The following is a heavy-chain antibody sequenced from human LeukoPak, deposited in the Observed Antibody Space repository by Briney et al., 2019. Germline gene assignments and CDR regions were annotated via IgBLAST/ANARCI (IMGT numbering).Heavy chain of an antibody. CDR1: GFTFSSYE. D-gene: IGHD4-17*01. J-gene: IGHJ5*02. V-gene: IGHV3-74*01. Sequence: SGGSLRLSCAASGFTFSSYEMNWVRQAPGKGLVWVSRINSDGSRISYADSVKGRFTISRDNAKNTLYLQMNRLRAEDTAVYYCAKESTVTPGNVNWFDTWGQGTLVTVSS. CDR2: INSDGSRI. CDR3: AKESTVTPGNVNWFDT.